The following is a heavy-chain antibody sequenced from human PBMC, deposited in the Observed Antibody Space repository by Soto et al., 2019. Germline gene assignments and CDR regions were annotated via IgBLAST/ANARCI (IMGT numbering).Heavy chain of an antibody. J-gene: IGHJ6*02. CDR3: NLVLAATGYGMDL. D-gene: IGHD2-15*01. Sequence: GGSLRLSCAASGFTFSNAWMSWVRQAPGKGLEWVGRIKSKTDGGTTDYAAPVKGRFTISRDDSKNTLYLQMNSLKTEDTAVYYCNLVLAATGYGMDLWGQGTTVTVSS. CDR2: IKSKTDGGTT. V-gene: IGHV3-15*01. CDR1: GFTFSNAW.